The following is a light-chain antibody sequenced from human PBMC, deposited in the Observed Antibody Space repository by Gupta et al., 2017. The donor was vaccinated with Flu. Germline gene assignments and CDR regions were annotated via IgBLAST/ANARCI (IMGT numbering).Light chain of an antibody. CDR1: SGHSSYA. CDR2: LNSDGSH. V-gene: IGLV4-69*01. CDR3: QTWGTGIQVV. J-gene: IGLJ2*01. Sequence: QLVLTQSPSAPASLGASVKLTCTLSSGHSSYAIAWHQQQPEKGPRYLMKLNSDGSHSKGDGIPDRFSGSSSGAERYLTISSLQSEDEADYYCQTWGTGIQVVFGGGTKLTVL.